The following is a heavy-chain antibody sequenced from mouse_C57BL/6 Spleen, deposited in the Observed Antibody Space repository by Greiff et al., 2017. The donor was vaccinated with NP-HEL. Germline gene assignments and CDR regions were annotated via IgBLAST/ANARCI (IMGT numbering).Heavy chain of an antibody. J-gene: IGHJ1*03. V-gene: IGHV1-55*01. CDR2: IYPGSGST. CDR1: GYTFTSYW. Sequence: QVQLQQPGAELVKPGASVKMSCKASGYTFTSYWITWVKQRPGQGLEWIGDIYPGSGSTNYNEKFKSKATLTVDTSSSTAYMQLSSLTSEDSAVYYCAKEGSGYYYGRGYFDVWGTGTTVTVSS. D-gene: IGHD1-1*01. CDR3: AKEGSGYYYGRGYFDV.